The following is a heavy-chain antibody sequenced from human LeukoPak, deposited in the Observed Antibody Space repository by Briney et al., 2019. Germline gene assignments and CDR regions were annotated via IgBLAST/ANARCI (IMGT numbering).Heavy chain of an antibody. V-gene: IGHV4-39*07. CDR2: IYYSGST. CDR1: GGSISSSSYY. Sequence: SETLSLTCTVSGGSISSSSYYWGWIRQPPGKGLEWIGNIYYSGSTYYNPSLKSRVTISVDTSKNQFSLKLSSVTAADTAVYYCAREGETTSVVPAAMDVWGQGTTVTVSS. D-gene: IGHD2-2*01. CDR3: AREGETTSVVPAAMDV. J-gene: IGHJ6*02.